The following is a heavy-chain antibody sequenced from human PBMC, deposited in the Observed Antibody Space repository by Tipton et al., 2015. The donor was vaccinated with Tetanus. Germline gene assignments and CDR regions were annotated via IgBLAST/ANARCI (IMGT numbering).Heavy chain of an antibody. Sequence: TLSLTCAVHGTSLSGYYWSWIRQAPGKGLEWIGEINHDGRTTYTSSLKSRVTILVDTSKKQFSLKVTSVTAADTAVYYCARGLGSMLAPGGSIDSWGQGTLVTVSS. J-gene: IGHJ5*01. CDR2: INHDGRT. CDR1: GTSLSGYY. CDR3: ARGLGSMLAPGGSIDS. V-gene: IGHV4-34*01. D-gene: IGHD2-8*01.